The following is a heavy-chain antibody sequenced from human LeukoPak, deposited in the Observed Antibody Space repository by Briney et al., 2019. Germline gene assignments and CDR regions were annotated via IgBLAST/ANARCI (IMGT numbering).Heavy chain of an antibody. D-gene: IGHD2-2*01. CDR1: GFTFSSYA. Sequence: GMSLRLSCAASGFTFSSYAMHWVRQAPGKGLEWVAVISYDGRNKYYADSVKGRFTISRDNSKNTLYLQMNSLRAEDRALYYCASGDCGGTNCSVDYWGQGTLVTVSS. J-gene: IGHJ4*02. CDR3: ASGDCGGTNCSVDY. V-gene: IGHV3-30*04. CDR2: ISYDGRNK.